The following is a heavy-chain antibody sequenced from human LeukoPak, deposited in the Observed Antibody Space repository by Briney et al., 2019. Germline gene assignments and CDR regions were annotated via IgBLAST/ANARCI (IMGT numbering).Heavy chain of an antibody. CDR1: GFTFSNYG. CDR2: IRYDGSNK. J-gene: IGHJ4*02. V-gene: IGHV3-30*02. D-gene: IGHD3-10*01. Sequence: PGGSLRLPCAASGFTFSNYGMHWVRQAPGKGLEWVAFIRYDGSNKYYADSVKGRFTISRDSSKNTLFLQMNSLRAEDTAVYYCAKKLGVRGYIDYWGQGTLVTVSS. CDR3: AKKLGVRGYIDY.